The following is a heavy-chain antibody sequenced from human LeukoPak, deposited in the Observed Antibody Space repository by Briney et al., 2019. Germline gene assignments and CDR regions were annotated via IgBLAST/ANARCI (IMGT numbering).Heavy chain of an antibody. V-gene: IGHV4-31*03. D-gene: IGHD3-9*01. J-gene: IGHJ3*02. CDR1: GGSISSGGYY. CDR3: ARSNYDILTGYYMEAFDI. CDR2: IYYSGST. Sequence: PSETLSLTCTVSGGSISSGGYYWSWIRQHPGKGLEWIGYIYYSGSTYYNPSLKSRVTISVDTSKNQFSLKLSSVTAADTAVYYCARSNYDILTGYYMEAFDIWGQGTMVTVSS.